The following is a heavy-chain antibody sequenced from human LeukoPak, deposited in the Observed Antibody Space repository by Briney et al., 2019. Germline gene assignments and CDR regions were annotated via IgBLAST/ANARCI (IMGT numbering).Heavy chain of an antibody. CDR1: GGSFSGYY. CDR2: INHSGST. V-gene: IGHV4-34*01. D-gene: IGHD3-10*01. Sequence: PSETLSLTCAVYGGSFSGYYWSWLRQPPGKGLEWIGEINHSGSTNYNPSLKSRVTISVDTSKNQFSLKLSSVTAADTAVYYCARQGLYCYGSGSYFDYWGQGTLVTVSS. J-gene: IGHJ4*02. CDR3: ARQGLYCYGSGSYFDY.